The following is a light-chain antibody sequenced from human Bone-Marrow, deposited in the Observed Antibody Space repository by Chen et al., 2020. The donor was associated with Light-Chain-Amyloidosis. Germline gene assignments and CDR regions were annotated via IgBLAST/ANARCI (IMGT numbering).Light chain of an antibody. V-gene: IGLV1-47*01. Sequence: QSVLTQPPSASGTPGQRVTISCSGASSNIGINYVYWYQHFPRAAPHLLIHRNNQRPSGGPDRFAAAKSGTAALLGSRWLRSEDGAEYYCAAWDGSLNGYVFGTGAKLSVL. CDR1: SSNIGINY. CDR3: AAWDGSLNGYV. J-gene: IGLJ1*01. CDR2: RNN.